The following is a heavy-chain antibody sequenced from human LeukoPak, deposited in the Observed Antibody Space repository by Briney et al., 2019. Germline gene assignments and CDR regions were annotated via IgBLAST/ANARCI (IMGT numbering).Heavy chain of an antibody. V-gene: IGHV4-30-2*01. Sequence: PSQTLSLTCAVSGGSISSGGYYWSWIRQPPGKGLEWIGYIYHSGSTYYNPSLKSRVTISVDRSKNQFSLKLSSVTAADTAVYYCARERGFYFDYWGQGTLVTVSS. J-gene: IGHJ4*02. CDR2: IYHSGST. CDR3: ARERGFYFDY. CDR1: GGSISSGGYY. D-gene: IGHD3-10*01.